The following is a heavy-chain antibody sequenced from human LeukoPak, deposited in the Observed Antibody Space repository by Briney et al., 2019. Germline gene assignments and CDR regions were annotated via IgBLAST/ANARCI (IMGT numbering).Heavy chain of an antibody. CDR2: IYNGVTI. CDR3: ILTTVTTSAEY. CDR1: GLTVSSNY. Sequence: PGGSLRLSCAPSGLTVSSNYMTWVRQAPGKGLDWFSVIYNGVTIHYADSVKGRFTISSDNSKNTVYLQLNSLRAEDTAIYYCILTTVTTSAEYWGQGTLVTVSS. J-gene: IGHJ4*02. V-gene: IGHV3-53*01. D-gene: IGHD4-17*01.